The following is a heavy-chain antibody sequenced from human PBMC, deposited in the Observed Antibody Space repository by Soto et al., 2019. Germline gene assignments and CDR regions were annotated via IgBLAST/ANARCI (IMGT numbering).Heavy chain of an antibody. CDR3: AKVLRPLEYYDFDY. CDR2: ISGSGGST. V-gene: IGHV3-23*01. CDR1: GFTFSSYA. D-gene: IGHD3-3*01. J-gene: IGHJ4*02. Sequence: GASLKISCAASGFTFSSYAMSWVRQAPGKGLEWVSAISGSGGSTYYADSVKGRFTISRDNSKNTLYLQMNSLRAEDTAVYYCAKVLRPLEYYDFDYWGQGTLVTVSS.